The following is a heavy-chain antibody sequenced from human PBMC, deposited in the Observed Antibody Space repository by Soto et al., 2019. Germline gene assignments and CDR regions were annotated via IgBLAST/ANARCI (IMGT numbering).Heavy chain of an antibody. CDR1: GYSFTSYW. J-gene: IGHJ6*04. V-gene: IGHV5-10-1*01. Sequence: GESLKISCKGSGYSFTSYWISWVRQMPGKGLEWMGRIDPSDSYTNYSPSFQGHVTISADKSISTAYLQSSSLKASDTAMYYCASPSGPNYYYGMDVWGEGTTVTVSS. CDR3: ASPSGPNYYYGMDV. D-gene: IGHD3-3*01. CDR2: IDPSDSYT.